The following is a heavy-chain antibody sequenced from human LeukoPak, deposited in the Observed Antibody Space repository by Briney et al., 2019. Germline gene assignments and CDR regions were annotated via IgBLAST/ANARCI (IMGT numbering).Heavy chain of an antibody. D-gene: IGHD2-15*01. J-gene: IGHJ6*03. CDR1: GGSFSGYY. CDR2: INHSGST. Sequence: PSETLSLTCAVYGGSFSGYYWSWIRQPPGKGLEWIGEINHSGSTNYNPSLKSRVTISVDTSKNQFSLKLSSVTAADTAVYYCARGFPGWLILRPYYYMDVWGKGTTVTVSS. V-gene: IGHV4-34*01. CDR3: ARGFPGWLILRPYYYMDV.